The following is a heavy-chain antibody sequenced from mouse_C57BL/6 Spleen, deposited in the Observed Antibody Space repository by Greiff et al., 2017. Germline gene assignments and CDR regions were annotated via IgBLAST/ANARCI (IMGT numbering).Heavy chain of an antibody. CDR2: IRSKSNNYAT. D-gene: IGHD1-1*01. Sequence: DVKLVESGGGLVQPKGSLKLSCAASGFSFNTYAMNWVRQAPGKGLEWVARIRSKSNNYATYYADSVKDRFTISRDDSESILYLQMNNLKTEDTAMYYCVSADYYGSAMDYWGQGTSVTVSS. CDR3: VSADYYGSAMDY. J-gene: IGHJ4*01. V-gene: IGHV10-1*01. CDR1: GFSFNTYA.